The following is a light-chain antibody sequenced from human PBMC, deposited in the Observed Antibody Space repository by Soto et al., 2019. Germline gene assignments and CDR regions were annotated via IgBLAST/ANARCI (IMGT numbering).Light chain of an antibody. CDR1: SSNIGSYT. CDR2: SNN. Sequence: QSVLTQPPSASGIPGQSVTISCSGSSSNIGSYTVNWYQQLPGTAPKLLIYSNNQRPSGVPDRFSGSKSGTSASLAISGLQSEDEADYYCAAWDDSLNGVVFGGGTKLTVL. V-gene: IGLV1-44*01. J-gene: IGLJ2*01. CDR3: AAWDDSLNGVV.